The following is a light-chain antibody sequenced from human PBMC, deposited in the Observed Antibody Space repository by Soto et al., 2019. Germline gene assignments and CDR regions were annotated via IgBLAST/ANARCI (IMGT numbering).Light chain of an antibody. J-gene: IGLJ2*01. V-gene: IGLV2-14*01. CDR2: DVS. CDR3: SSYTSSSTLV. Sequence: QSALTQPASVSGSPGQSITISCTGTSSDVGGYNYVSWYQQHPGKAPKFMIYDVSNRPSGVSNCFSGSKSGNTASLTISGLQAEDEADYYCSSYTSSSTLVFGGGTKLTVL. CDR1: SSDVGGYNY.